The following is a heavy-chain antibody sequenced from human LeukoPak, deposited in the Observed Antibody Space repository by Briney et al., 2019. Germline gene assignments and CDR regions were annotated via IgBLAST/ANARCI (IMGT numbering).Heavy chain of an antibody. J-gene: IGHJ3*02. Sequence: PSETLSLTCTVSGGSISSSSYYWGWIRQPPGKGLEWIGSIYYSGSTYYNPSLKSRVTISVDTSKNQFSLKLSSVTAADTAVYYCVSATGIVVVPAATNMYAFDIWGQGTMVTVSS. D-gene: IGHD2-2*01. V-gene: IGHV4-39*07. CDR1: GGSISSSSYY. CDR2: IYYSGST. CDR3: VSATGIVVVPAATNMYAFDI.